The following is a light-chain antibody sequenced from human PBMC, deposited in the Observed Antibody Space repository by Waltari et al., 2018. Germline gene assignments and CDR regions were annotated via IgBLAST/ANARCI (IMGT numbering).Light chain of an antibody. CDR2: ADS. CDR3: CSYAGSSTVK. Sequence: QSALTQPASVSGSPGQSITISCTGTSSDVGSYKLVSWYQQHPGKAPRLMIYADSNRPSGSPNPFSGSKSGNTASLTISGLQAEDEAAYYCCSYAGSSTVKFGEGTYLTVL. J-gene: IGLJ2*01. CDR1: SSDVGSYKL. V-gene: IGLV2-23*01.